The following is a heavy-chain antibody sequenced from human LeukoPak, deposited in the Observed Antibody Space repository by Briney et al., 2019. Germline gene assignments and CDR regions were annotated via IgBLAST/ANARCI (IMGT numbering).Heavy chain of an antibody. CDR1: GYSISSGYY. J-gene: IGHJ5*02. CDR3: ARVRVAGTSYWFDP. Sequence: SETLSLTCTVSGYSISSGYYWGWIRQSPGKGLEWIGSIYHGGSTNYNPSLKSRVTISVDTSKNQFSLKLSSVTAADTAVYYCARVRVAGTSYWFDPWGQGTLVTVSS. CDR2: IYHGGST. D-gene: IGHD6-19*01. V-gene: IGHV4-38-2*02.